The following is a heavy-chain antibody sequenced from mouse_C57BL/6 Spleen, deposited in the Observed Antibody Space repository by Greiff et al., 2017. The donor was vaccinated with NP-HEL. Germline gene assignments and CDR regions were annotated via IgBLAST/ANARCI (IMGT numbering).Heavy chain of an antibody. V-gene: IGHV7-3*01. CDR2: IRHKANGYTT. Sequence: EVQGVESGGGLVQPGGSLSLSCAASGFTFTDYYMSWVRQPPGKALEWLGFIRHKANGYTTEYSASVKGRFTISRYNSQSILYLQMNALRADDSATYYSASHDGYYYAMDYWGQGTSVTVSS. CDR1: GFTFTDYY. D-gene: IGHD1-1*01. J-gene: IGHJ4*01. CDR3: ASHDGYYYAMDY.